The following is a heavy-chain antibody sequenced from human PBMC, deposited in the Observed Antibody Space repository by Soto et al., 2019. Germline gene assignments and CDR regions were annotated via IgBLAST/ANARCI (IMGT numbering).Heavy chain of an antibody. CDR3: ASSVNNYYGLNV. D-gene: IGHD4-4*01. CDR2: VFYTGGT. Sequence: PSETLSLTCTLSGDSISSHYWNWIRQAPGKGLEWVGYVFYTGGTTYNPSLKSRLTMSVDTSKNQISLRLAAVTAEDTAVYYCASSVNNYYGLNVWGQGTTVTVSS. CDR1: GDSISSHY. J-gene: IGHJ6*02. V-gene: IGHV4-59*11.